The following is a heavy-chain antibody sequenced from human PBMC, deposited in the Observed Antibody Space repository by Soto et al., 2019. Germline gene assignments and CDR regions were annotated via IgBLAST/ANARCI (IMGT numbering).Heavy chain of an antibody. J-gene: IGHJ4*02. V-gene: IGHV4-61*08. CDR2: IYYSGST. CDR3: ARDKITGLFDY. Sequence: SETLSLTCTVSGGSISSGGYYWSWIRQHPGKGLEWIGYIYYSGSTNYNPSLKSRVTISVDTSKNQFSLKLSSVIAADTAVYYCARDKITGLFDYWGQGTLVTVSS. D-gene: IGHD2-8*02. CDR1: GGSISSGGYY.